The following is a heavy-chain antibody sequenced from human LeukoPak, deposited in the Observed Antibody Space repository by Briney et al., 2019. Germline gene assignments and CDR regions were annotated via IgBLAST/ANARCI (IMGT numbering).Heavy chain of an antibody. V-gene: IGHV1-69*13. CDR2: IIPIFGTA. CDR1: GYTFTSYD. Sequence: SVKVSRKASGYTFTSYDINWVRQATGQGLEWMGGIIPIFGTANYAQKFQGRVTITADESTSTAYMELSSLRSEDTAVYYCAREDRDGYNHFDYWGQGTLVTVSS. J-gene: IGHJ4*02. D-gene: IGHD5-24*01. CDR3: AREDRDGYNHFDY.